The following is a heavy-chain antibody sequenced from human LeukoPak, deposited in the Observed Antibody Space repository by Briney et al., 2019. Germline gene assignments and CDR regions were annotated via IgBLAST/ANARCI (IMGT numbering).Heavy chain of an antibody. J-gene: IGHJ4*02. CDR2: INQDGSEK. V-gene: IGHV3-7*01. CDR1: GFTFSSHW. CDR3: ARDSYRALEY. Sequence: GGSLRLSCAASGFTFSSHWMNWVRQAPGKGLEWVALINQDGSEKYYVDSVKGRFTISRDNAKNSLYLQMNSLRAEDTAVYYCARDSYRALEYWGQGTVVTVSS. D-gene: IGHD1-14*01.